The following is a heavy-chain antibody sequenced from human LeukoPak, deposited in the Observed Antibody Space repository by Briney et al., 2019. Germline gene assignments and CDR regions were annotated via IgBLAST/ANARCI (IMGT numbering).Heavy chain of an antibody. Sequence: WXXXIVLSGINIDYAESVKGRFTISRDNAKNSLYLQMTSLRAEDTAIYYCAGELWFGEFDAFDIWGQGTMVTVSS. V-gene: IGHV3-48*03. CDR3: AGELWFGEFDAFDI. D-gene: IGHD3-10*01. J-gene: IGHJ3*02. CDR2: IVLSGINI.